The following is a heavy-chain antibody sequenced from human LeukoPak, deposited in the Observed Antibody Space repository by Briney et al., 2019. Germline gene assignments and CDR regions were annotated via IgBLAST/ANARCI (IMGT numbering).Heavy chain of an antibody. D-gene: IGHD3-16*01. CDR3: ARSLRDYVWGSYSAIFDY. V-gene: IGHV4-39*07. J-gene: IGHJ4*02. CDR2: IYYSGNT. Sequence: SETLSLTCTVSGGSISSSGYYWGWIRQPPGKGLEWIGSIYYSGNTYDNPSLKSRATISVDTSKNQFSLKLSSVTAADTAVYYCARSLRDYVWGSYSAIFDYWGQGTLVTVSS. CDR1: GGSISSSGYY.